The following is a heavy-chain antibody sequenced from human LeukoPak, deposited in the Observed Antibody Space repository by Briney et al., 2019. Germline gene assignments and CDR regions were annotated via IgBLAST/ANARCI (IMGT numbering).Heavy chain of an antibody. J-gene: IGHJ4*02. D-gene: IGHD6-19*01. V-gene: IGHV4-4*08. CDR3: AKSSGWYFDH. Sequence: SETLSLTCSVADGPISDYYWSWIRQPPGKGLEWIGYISSSGSTNYNPSLKSRVTISVDTSKNQFSLKLSSVTAADTAVYYCAKSSGWYFDHWGQGTLVTVSP. CDR2: ISSSGST. CDR1: DGPISDYY.